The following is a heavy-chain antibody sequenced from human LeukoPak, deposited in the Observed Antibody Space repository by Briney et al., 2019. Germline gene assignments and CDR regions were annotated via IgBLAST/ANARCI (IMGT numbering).Heavy chain of an antibody. D-gene: IGHD2/OR15-2a*01. Sequence: GGSLRLSCAVSGFSFSSYGMHWVRQAPGKGLEWVAFIRYDGSNKYYADSVKGRFTISRDNSKNTLYLQMNSLRAEDTAVYYCAKDSRKYYFDYWGQGTLVTVSS. CDR1: GFSFSSYG. J-gene: IGHJ4*02. CDR3: AKDSRKYYFDY. CDR2: IRYDGSNK. V-gene: IGHV3-30*02.